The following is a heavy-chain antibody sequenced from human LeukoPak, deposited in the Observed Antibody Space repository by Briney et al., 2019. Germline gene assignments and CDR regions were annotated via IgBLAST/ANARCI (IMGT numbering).Heavy chain of an antibody. Sequence: PSETLSLTCAVYGGSFSGYYWSWIRQPPGKGLEWIGEINHSGSTNYNPSLKSRVTISVDTSKNQFSLKLSSVTAADTAVYYCARERYYDSSGTNWFDPWGQGTLVTVSS. D-gene: IGHD3-22*01. CDR1: GGSFSGYY. CDR3: ARERYYDSSGTNWFDP. CDR2: INHSGST. J-gene: IGHJ5*02. V-gene: IGHV4-34*01.